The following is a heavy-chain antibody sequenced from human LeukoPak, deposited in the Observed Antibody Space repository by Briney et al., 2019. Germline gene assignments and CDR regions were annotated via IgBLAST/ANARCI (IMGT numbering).Heavy chain of an antibody. V-gene: IGHV1-2*02. D-gene: IGHD3-3*01. J-gene: IGHJ6*02. Sequence: GASVKVSCKASGYTFTCYYMHWVRQAPGQGLEWMGWINPNSGGTNYAQKFQGRVTMTRDTSISTAYMELSRLRSDDTAVYYCAREWRSGVTIFGVVPYYGMDVWGQGTTVTVSS. CDR3: AREWRSGVTIFGVVPYYGMDV. CDR1: GYTFTCYY. CDR2: INPNSGGT.